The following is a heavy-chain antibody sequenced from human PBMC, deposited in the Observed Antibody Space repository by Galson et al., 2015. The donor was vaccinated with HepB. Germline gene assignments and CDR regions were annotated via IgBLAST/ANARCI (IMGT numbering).Heavy chain of an antibody. CDR3: AKDAGGTDSGPFEY. CDR2: INDSGGST. V-gene: IGHV3-23*01. D-gene: IGHD1-26*01. J-gene: IGHJ4*02. CDR1: VFNFRTYG. Sequence: PLRLSCAASVFNFRTYGMSWVRQAPGKGLQWVSTINDSGGSTHYADSVKGRFTISRDNSKNTLYLHMNSLRAEDTAVYYCAKDAGGTDSGPFEYWGQGTLVTVSS.